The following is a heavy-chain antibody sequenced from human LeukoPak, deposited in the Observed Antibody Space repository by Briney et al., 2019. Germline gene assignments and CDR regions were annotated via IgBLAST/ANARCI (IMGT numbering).Heavy chain of an antibody. CDR1: VFTFSTYA. D-gene: IGHD3-10*01. V-gene: IGHV3-23*01. CDR2: ISGSGGSA. Sequence: GGSLRLSCAASVFTFSTYAMSWVRQAPGKGLEGVSSISGSGGSAYYADSVKGRFTISRDNSKNTLYLQMNSLRSEDTAVYYCAKKYGTGSYYFDYWGQGTLVTVSS. J-gene: IGHJ4*02. CDR3: AKKYGTGSYYFDY.